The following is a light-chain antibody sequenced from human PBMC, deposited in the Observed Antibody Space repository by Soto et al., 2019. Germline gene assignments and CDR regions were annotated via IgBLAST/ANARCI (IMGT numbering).Light chain of an antibody. J-gene: IGKJ4*02. CDR2: KAS. V-gene: IGKV1-5*03. Sequence: DIQMTQSPSTLSASVGDRVTITCRASQSISSGLAWYQQKPGKAPKLLIYKASSLEGGVPSRFSGSGSGTGFTLTISSLQPDDFATYYGQQYHSYSLTFGGGTKVDIK. CDR3: QQYHSYSLT. CDR1: QSISSG.